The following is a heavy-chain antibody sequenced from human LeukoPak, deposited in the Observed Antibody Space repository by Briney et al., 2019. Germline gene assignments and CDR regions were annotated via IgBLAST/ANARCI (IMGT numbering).Heavy chain of an antibody. CDR1: GGTFSSYA. V-gene: IGHV1-69*05. Sequence: SVKVSCKASGGTFSSYAISWVRQAPGQGLEWMGGIIPIFGTANYAQKFQGRVTISTDESTGTAYMELSSLRSEDTAVYYCANVKAGYWSAFDYWGQGTLVTVSS. D-gene: IGHD2-8*02. CDR3: ANVKAGYWSAFDY. CDR2: IIPIFGTA. J-gene: IGHJ4*02.